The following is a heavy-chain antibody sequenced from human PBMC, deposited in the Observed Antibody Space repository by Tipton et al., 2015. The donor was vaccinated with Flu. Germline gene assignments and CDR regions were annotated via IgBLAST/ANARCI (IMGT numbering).Heavy chain of an antibody. Sequence: GSLRLSCAASGFTFSDYYMSWIRQAPGKGLEWVSYISSSGSTIYYADSVKGRFTISRDNAKNSLYLQMNSLRAEDTAVYYCARDTKLLWFGESPDYFDYWGQGTLVTVSS. CDR3: ARDTKLLWFGESPDYFDY. J-gene: IGHJ4*02. V-gene: IGHV3-11*01. CDR1: GFTFSDYY. CDR2: ISSSGSTI. D-gene: IGHD3-10*01.